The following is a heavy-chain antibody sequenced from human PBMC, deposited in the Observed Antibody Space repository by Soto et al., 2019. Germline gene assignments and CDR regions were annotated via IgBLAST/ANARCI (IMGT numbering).Heavy chain of an antibody. D-gene: IGHD2-2*02. Sequence: GGSLRLSCVGSGFTFSTYSINWVRQAPGKGLEWVSSISSRSDIYYADSVKGRFTISRDNAKNSVSLQMNSLGAEDTAVYYCAREYTAWPLAYGLDVWGQGTTVTVSS. CDR1: GFTFSTYS. V-gene: IGHV3-21*01. J-gene: IGHJ6*02. CDR3: AREYTAWPLAYGLDV. CDR2: ISSRSDI.